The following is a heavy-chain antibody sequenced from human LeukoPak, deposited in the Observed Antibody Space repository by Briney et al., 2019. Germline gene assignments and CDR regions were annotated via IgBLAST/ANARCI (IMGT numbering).Heavy chain of an antibody. J-gene: IGHJ6*02. V-gene: IGHV3-7*03. CDR2: IKQDGSEK. Sequence: SGGSLRLSCAASGFTFSSYWMSWVRQAPGKGLEWVANIKQDGSEKYYVDSVKGRFTFSRDNAKNSLYLQMNSLRAEDTAVYYCARDSDGHSYGYYYYYGMDVWGQGTTVTVSS. D-gene: IGHD5-18*01. CDR1: GFTFSSYW. CDR3: ARDSDGHSYGYYYYYGMDV.